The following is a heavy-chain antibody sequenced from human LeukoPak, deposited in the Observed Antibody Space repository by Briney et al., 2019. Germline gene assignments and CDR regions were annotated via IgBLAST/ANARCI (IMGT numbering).Heavy chain of an antibody. CDR2: INHNESN. CDR1: GGSFSGYY. CDR3: ARGRPNVDWLFRGFPGNNWFDP. J-gene: IGHJ5*02. D-gene: IGHD3-9*01. Sequence: SETLSLTCAVYGGSFSGYYWSWIRQPPGKGLEWMGEINHNESNKYNPSLHSRVTISVDTSKNQFSLKLSSMTAADTAVYYCARGRPNVDWLFRGFPGNNWFDPWGQGTLVTVSS. V-gene: IGHV4-34*01.